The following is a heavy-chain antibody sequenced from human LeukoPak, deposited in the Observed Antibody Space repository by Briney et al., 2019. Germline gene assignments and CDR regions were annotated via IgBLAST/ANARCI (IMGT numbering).Heavy chain of an antibody. Sequence: ASVTVSCTASGYTFTVYYMYWVRQAPGQGLEWMGWINPNSGGTNYAQKFQGRVTMTRDTSISTAYMELSRVRSDDTAVYYCARVKVGATIYYFDYWGQGTLVTVSS. D-gene: IGHD1-26*01. V-gene: IGHV1-2*02. J-gene: IGHJ4*02. CDR3: ARVKVGATIYYFDY. CDR2: INPNSGGT. CDR1: GYTFTVYY.